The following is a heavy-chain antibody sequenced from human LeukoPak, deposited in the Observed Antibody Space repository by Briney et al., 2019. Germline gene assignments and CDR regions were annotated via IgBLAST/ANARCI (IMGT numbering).Heavy chain of an antibody. Sequence: SDTLSHICSAPAGPFSNYFCTCIRQPPGKELLCFGYIYSSGSTYYNPSLKSRLTISVDTSTNRFSLKLSTVTAADTAVYYCARRPTGDPKFDYWGRGTLVTVSS. D-gene: IGHD7-27*01. CDR3: ARRPTGDPKFDY. V-gene: IGHV4-59*08. CDR1: AGPFSNYF. J-gene: IGHJ4*02. CDR2: IYSSGST.